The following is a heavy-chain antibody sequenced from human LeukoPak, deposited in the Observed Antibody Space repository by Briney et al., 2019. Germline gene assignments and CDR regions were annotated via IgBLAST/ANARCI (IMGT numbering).Heavy chain of an antibody. D-gene: IGHD3-22*01. CDR2: IYYSGST. J-gene: IGHJ4*02. CDR1: GGSISNSRFY. Sequence: SQTLSLTCTVSGGSISNSRFYWGWIRRPPGKGLEWIGSIYYSGSTYYNPSLKSRVSISVDTSKNQFSLKLSSVTAADTAVYYCARQVGKYYYDDSSPLRYYFDYWGQGTLVTVSS. CDR3: ARQVGKYYYDDSSPLRYYFDY. V-gene: IGHV4-39*01.